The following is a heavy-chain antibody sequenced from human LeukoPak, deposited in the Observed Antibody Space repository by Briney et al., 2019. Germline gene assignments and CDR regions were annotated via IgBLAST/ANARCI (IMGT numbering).Heavy chain of an antibody. CDR2: IYYSGST. D-gene: IGHD5-18*01. Sequence: SETLSLTCTVSGGSISSYYWSWIRQPPGKGLEWIGYIYYSGSTNYNPSLKSRVTISVDKSKNQFSLKLSSVTAADTAVYYCARGEWIQLWLPVDYWGQGTLVTVSS. CDR3: ARGEWIQLWLPVDY. CDR1: GGSISSYY. V-gene: IGHV4-59*12. J-gene: IGHJ4*02.